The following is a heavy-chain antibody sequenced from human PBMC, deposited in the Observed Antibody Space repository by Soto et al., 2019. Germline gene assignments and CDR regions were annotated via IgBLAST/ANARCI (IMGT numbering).Heavy chain of an antibody. J-gene: IGHJ4*02. D-gene: IGHD6-19*01. Sequence: SETLSLTCTVFGASMRSTSSYWGWVRQPPGKGLEWIGSFYHSGPTANSPSLKTRVTISLDASENQVSLQLSSVTAADTAVYYCAGGDRSSVWYPHFEYWGQGALVTVSS. V-gene: IGHV4-39*01. CDR2: FYHSGPT. CDR1: GASMRSTSSY. CDR3: AGGDRSSVWYPHFEY.